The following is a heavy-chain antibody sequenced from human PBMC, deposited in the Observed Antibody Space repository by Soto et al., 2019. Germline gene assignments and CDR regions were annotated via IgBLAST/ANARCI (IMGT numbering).Heavy chain of an antibody. Sequence: GGSLRLSCAASGFTFSSYAMSWVRQAPGKGLEWVSAISGSGGSTYYADSVKGRFTISRDNSKNTLYLQMNSLRAEDTAVYYCARNPGPYSSGWPSYYFDYWGQGXLVTVYS. V-gene: IGHV3-23*01. CDR2: ISGSGGST. CDR1: GFTFSSYA. CDR3: ARNPGPYSSGWPSYYFDY. J-gene: IGHJ4*02. D-gene: IGHD6-19*01.